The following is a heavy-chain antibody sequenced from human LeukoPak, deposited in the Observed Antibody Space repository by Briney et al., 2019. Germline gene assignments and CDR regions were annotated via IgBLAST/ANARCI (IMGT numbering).Heavy chain of an antibody. Sequence: SVKVSCKASEGTFSSYAISWVRQAPGQGLEWMGGIIPIFGTANYAQKFQGRVTITADESTSTAYMELSSLRSEDTAVYYCARAGDIVVVPAATDNWFDPWGQGTLVTVSS. CDR3: ARAGDIVVVPAATDNWFDP. V-gene: IGHV1-69*01. CDR2: IIPIFGTA. J-gene: IGHJ5*02. CDR1: EGTFSSYA. D-gene: IGHD2-2*01.